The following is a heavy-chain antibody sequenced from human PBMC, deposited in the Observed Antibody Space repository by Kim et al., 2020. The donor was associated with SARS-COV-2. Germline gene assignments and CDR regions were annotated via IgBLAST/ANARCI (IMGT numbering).Heavy chain of an antibody. Sequence: GGYLRLSCATSGFPFSDSAMNWVRQAPGKGLEWISYIGSTGITIYYADSVEGRFTVSRDNDKKSVYLQMHSLRVEDTAFYYCARDPSKSVARMSWGQGTLVTVSS. J-gene: IGHJ5*02. V-gene: IGHV3-48*03. CDR1: GFPFSDSA. CDR3: ARDPSKSVARMS. D-gene: IGHD6-19*01. CDR2: IGSTGITI.